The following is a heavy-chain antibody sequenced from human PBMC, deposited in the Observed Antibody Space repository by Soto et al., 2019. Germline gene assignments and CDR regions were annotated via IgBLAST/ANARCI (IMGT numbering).Heavy chain of an antibody. CDR1: GDTFSSYA. J-gene: IGHJ4*02. V-gene: IGHV1-69*13. CDR3: ARVGPAHYYDSSGYYSPLDY. Sequence: SVQVSCKASGDTFSSYAINWVRQAPGQGLEWMGGIIPMFGTANYAQKFKGRVTITAGESTSTVYMELSSLRSEDTAVYYCARVGPAHYYDSSGYYSPLDYWGQGTLVTVSS. D-gene: IGHD3-22*01. CDR2: IIPMFGTA.